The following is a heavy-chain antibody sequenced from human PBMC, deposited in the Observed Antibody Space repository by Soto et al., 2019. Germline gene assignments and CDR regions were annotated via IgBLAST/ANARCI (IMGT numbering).Heavy chain of an antibody. Sequence: PPGKGLDWFGSIYYSGSTYYNPSLKSRVTISVDTSKTQLSLNLSSVTAADTAVYYCARLFSSVYWPFEYWGQGTLVTVS. V-gene: IGHV4-39*01. D-gene: IGHD3-22*01. CDR2: IYYSGST. CDR3: ARLFSSVYWPFEY. J-gene: IGHJ4*02.